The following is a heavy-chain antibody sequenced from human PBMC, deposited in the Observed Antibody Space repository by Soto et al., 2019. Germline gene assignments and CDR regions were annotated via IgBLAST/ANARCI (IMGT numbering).Heavy chain of an antibody. CDR3: ARTLGYCSGGSCYQMTHIAY. Sequence: GASVKVSCKASGYTFTGYYMHWVRQAPGQGLEWMGWINPNSGGTNYAQKFQGWVTMTWDTSISTAYMELSRLRSDDTAVYYCARTLGYCSGGSCYQMTHIAYWGQGTLVTVSS. CDR2: INPNSGGT. CDR1: GYTFTGYY. V-gene: IGHV1-2*04. J-gene: IGHJ4*02. D-gene: IGHD2-15*01.